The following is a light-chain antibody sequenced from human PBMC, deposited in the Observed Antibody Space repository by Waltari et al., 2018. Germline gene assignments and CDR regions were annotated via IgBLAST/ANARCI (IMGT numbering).Light chain of an antibody. CDR3: QQRSNWPLT. CDR2: DAS. Sequence: EIVFTQSPATLSLSPGERSTLSCRASQSVSSYLAWYQQKLGQAPRLLIYDASNRATGIQARFSGSGSGTDFTLTISSLEPEDFAVYYCQQRSNWPLTFGGGTKVEIK. V-gene: IGKV3-11*01. CDR1: QSVSSY. J-gene: IGKJ4*01.